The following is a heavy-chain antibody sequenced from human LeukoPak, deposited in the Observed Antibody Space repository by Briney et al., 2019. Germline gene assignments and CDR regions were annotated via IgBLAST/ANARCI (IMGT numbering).Heavy chain of an antibody. CDR3: ARVSRVPNTVMVL. J-gene: IGHJ4*02. V-gene: IGHV3-30-3*01. CDR1: GFTFSSYA. Sequence: GRSLRLSCAASGFTFSSYAMHWVRQAPGKGLEWVAVISYDGSNKYYADSVKGRFTISRDNSKNTLYLQMNSLRAEDTAVYYCARVSRVPNTVMVLWGQGTLVTVSS. D-gene: IGHD5-18*01. CDR2: ISYDGSNK.